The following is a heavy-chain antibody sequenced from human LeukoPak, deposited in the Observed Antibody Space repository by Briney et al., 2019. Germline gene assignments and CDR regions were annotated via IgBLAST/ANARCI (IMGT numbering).Heavy chain of an antibody. CDR1: GFTFNNHA. CDR3: AKGGAGDYLKDYGMDV. J-gene: IGHJ6*02. D-gene: IGHD4-17*01. CDR2: ISYDGSNK. V-gene: IGHV3-30*18. Sequence: QPGGSLRLSCAASGFTFNNHAMSWARQAPGKGLEWVAVISYDGSNKYYADSVKGRFTISRDNSKNTLYLQMNSLRAEDTAVYYCAKGGAGDYLKDYGMDVWGQGTTVTVSS.